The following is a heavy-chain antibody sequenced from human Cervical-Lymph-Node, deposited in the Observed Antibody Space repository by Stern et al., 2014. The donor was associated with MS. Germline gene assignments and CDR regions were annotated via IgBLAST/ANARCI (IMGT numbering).Heavy chain of an antibody. CDR1: GGTFSSYA. CDR3: ARALRRGGDYDY. CDR2: IIPIFGTA. Sequence: VQLGQSGPEVKKPGSSVKVSCKASGGTFSSYAISWVRQPPGQGIEWMGGIIPIFGTANYAQKFQGRVTITADESTSTAYMELSSLRSEDTAVYYCARALRRGGDYDYWGQGTLVTVSS. J-gene: IGHJ4*02. V-gene: IGHV1-69*01. D-gene: IGHD2-21*01.